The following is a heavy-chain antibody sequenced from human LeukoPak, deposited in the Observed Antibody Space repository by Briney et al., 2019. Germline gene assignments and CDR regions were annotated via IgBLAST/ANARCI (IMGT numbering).Heavy chain of an antibody. CDR2: ISGSGGST. D-gene: IGHD3-10*01. V-gene: IGHV3-23*01. J-gene: IGHJ4*02. CDR1: GFTFSSYA. CDR3: ARDRSLISGSSFDY. Sequence: GGSLRLSCAASGFTFSSYAMSWVRQAPGKGLEWVSAISGSGGSTYYTDSVKGRFTISRDNSKNTLYLQMNSLRAEDTAVYYCARDRSLISGSSFDYWGQGTLVTGSS.